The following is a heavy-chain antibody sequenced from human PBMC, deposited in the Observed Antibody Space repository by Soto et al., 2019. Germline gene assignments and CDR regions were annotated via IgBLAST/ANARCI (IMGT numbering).Heavy chain of an antibody. D-gene: IGHD6-13*01. CDR1: GFTFSRYG. CDR3: AKGRHSSSWNVIPYFYNGMDV. Sequence: QVQVVESGGGVVQPGRSLRLCCAGSGFTFSRYGMHWIRQAPGKGLEWVALISNDGNKKYYEDSVKGRFTISRDNSKNTLYLQMNSLRPEDTAVYYCAKGRHSSSWNVIPYFYNGMDVWGQGTTVTVSS. CDR2: ISNDGNKK. V-gene: IGHV3-30*18. J-gene: IGHJ6*02.